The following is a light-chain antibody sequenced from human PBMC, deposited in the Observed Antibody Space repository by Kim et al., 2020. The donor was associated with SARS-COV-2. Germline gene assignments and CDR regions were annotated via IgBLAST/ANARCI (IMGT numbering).Light chain of an antibody. V-gene: IGKV4-1*01. Sequence: ATISCKSSQSILYSSNNKNYLAWYQQKPGQPTKLLIYWASTRESGVPDRCSGSGSGTDFTHTISSLQAEDVAVYYCQQYYSTPLTFGGGTKVDIK. CDR3: QQYYSTPLT. CDR1: QSILYSSNNKNY. J-gene: IGKJ4*01. CDR2: WAS.